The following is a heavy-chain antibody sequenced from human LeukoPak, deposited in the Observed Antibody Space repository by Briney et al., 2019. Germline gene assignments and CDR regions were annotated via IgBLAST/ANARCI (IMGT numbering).Heavy chain of an antibody. D-gene: IGHD5-24*01. CDR1: GFTFSDYY. CDR3: ARVRGRWLQSRGLDY. J-gene: IGHJ4*02. Sequence: GGSLRLSCAASGFTFSDYYMSWIRQAPGKGLEGVSYISSSGSTIYYADPVKGRFTISRDNAKNSLYLQMNSLRAEDTAVYYCARVRGRWLQSRGLDYWGQGTLVTVSS. CDR2: ISSSGSTI. V-gene: IGHV3-11*01.